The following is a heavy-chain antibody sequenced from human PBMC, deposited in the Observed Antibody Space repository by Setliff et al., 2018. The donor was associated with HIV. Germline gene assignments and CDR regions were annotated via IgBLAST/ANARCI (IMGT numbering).Heavy chain of an antibody. V-gene: IGHV1-2*02. J-gene: IGHJ4*02. Sequence: ASVKVSCKASGYTFNGYYVHWVRQAPGQGLEWMASINPDSGGTNFAQKYQGRVTMTRDTSINTAYMELRDLIFDDTAVYFCARDTSATIRPLFDYWGQGTPVTVSS. CDR3: ARDTSATIRPLFDY. CDR2: INPDSGGT. CDR1: GYTFNGYY. D-gene: IGHD5-12*01.